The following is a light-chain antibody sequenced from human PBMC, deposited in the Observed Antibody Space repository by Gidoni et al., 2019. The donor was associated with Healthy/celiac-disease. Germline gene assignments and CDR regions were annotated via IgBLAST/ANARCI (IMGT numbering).Light chain of an antibody. CDR3: QQSYSTPLT. Sequence: DIQMTQSPSSLSASVGDRVTITCRASQSISSYLNWYQQKPGKAPKLLIYAASSLQSGVASRFSGSGSGTDFTLTISSLQPEDFATYYCQQSYSTPLTCGGGTKVEIK. V-gene: IGKV1-39*01. J-gene: IGKJ4*01. CDR1: QSISSY. CDR2: AAS.